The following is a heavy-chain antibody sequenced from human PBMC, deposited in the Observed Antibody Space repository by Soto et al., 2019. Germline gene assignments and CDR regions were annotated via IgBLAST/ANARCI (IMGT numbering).Heavy chain of an antibody. CDR2: INPNSVGT. Sequence: QVQLVQSGAEVKKPGASVKVSCKASGYTFTGHYMHWVRQAPGQGLEWMGWINPNSVGTNFAQKFQGRVTMTRDTSISTAYMDLSRLRSDDTAVYYCAREPMVRAAHGFDIWGQGRIVTVSS. CDR3: AREPMVRAAHGFDI. V-gene: IGHV1-2*02. D-gene: IGHD3-10*01. CDR1: GYTFTGHY. J-gene: IGHJ3*02.